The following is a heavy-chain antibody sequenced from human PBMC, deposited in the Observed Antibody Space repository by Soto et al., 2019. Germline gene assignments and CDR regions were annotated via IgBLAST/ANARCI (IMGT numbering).Heavy chain of an antibody. CDR3: ARGRKGWEFPAS. D-gene: IGHD1-26*01. Sequence: QVQLVESGGGVVQPGRSLRLSCAASGFSFSTFGMHWVRQAQDKGLEWVAIVWSDGSNKYYADSVKGRCTISRDNSKNTLYLQMNSLIVEDTAVYYCARGRKGWEFPASWGQGTLVTVSS. CDR1: GFSFSTFG. V-gene: IGHV3-33*01. J-gene: IGHJ5*02. CDR2: VWSDGSNK.